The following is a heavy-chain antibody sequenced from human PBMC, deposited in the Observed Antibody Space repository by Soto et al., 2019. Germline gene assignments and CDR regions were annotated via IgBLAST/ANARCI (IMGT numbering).Heavy chain of an antibody. CDR1: GFTFSRYA. CDR3: PKDNAYGDSIDY. Sequence: EVQLLESGGGLVQPGGSLRLSRATSGFTFSRYAMSWDRQAPGKGLEWVSAISGSGGSTYYADSVKGRFTISRDNSKNTLYLQMNSLRAEDTAVYYCPKDNAYGDSIDYWGQGTLVTVSS. V-gene: IGHV3-23*01. D-gene: IGHD4-17*01. CDR2: ISGSGGST. J-gene: IGHJ4*02.